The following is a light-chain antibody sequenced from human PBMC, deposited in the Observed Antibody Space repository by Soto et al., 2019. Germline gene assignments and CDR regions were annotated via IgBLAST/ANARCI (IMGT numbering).Light chain of an antibody. V-gene: IGLV2-14*01. CDR1: SSDVGAYNY. CDR2: EVS. J-gene: IGLJ1*01. Sequence: QSVLTQPASVSGSPGQSITISCTGTSSDVGAYNYVSWFQQHPGKAPKLMIYEVSNRPSGVSHRFSGSKSDNTASLTISGLQTDDEADYYCQSYESSSLSGFVFGSGTKVTVL. CDR3: QSYESSSLSGFV.